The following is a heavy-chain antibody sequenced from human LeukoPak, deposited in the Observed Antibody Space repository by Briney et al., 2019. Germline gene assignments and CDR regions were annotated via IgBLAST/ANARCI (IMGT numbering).Heavy chain of an antibody. CDR3: AKVRDLDTVLGRFDN. Sequence: GGSLRLSCAASGFTFSSYAMSWVRQAPGKGLEWVSVISGNGGRTYYADSVKGGFTISRENSKNTLYMQMNRLRAEETAVYYCAKVRDLDTVLGRFDNWGQGTLVTVSS. V-gene: IGHV3-23*01. CDR1: GFTFSSYA. D-gene: IGHD5-18*01. CDR2: ISGNGGRT. J-gene: IGHJ5*02.